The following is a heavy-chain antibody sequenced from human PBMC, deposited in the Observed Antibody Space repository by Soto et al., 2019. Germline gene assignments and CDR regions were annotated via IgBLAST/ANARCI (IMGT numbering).Heavy chain of an antibody. D-gene: IGHD3-10*01. CDR1: GFTFSSYG. CDR3: AREFYYGSGSFSSNWFDP. Sequence: GGSLRLSCAASGFTFSSYGMHWVRQAPGKGLEWVAVIWYDGSYKYYADSVKGRFTISRDNSKNTLYLQMNSLRAEDTAVYYCAREFYYGSGSFSSNWFDPWGQGTLVTVSS. V-gene: IGHV3-33*01. CDR2: IWYDGSYK. J-gene: IGHJ5*02.